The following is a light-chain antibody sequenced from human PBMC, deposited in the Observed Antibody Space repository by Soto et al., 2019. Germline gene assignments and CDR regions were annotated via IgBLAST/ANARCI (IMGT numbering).Light chain of an antibody. CDR3: SSYAGSNNRRV. Sequence: QSVLTQPPSASGSPGQSVTISCTGTSSDVGGYNYVSWYQQHPGKAPKLMIYEVSKRPSGVPDRFSGSKSGNTASLTVSGLQAEDEADYYCSSYAGSNNRRVFGTGTKVPVL. V-gene: IGLV2-8*01. CDR1: SSDVGGYNY. J-gene: IGLJ1*01. CDR2: EVS.